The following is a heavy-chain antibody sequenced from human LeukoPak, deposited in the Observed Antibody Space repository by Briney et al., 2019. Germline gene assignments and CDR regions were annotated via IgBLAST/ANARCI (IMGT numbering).Heavy chain of an antibody. CDR1: GFTFSSYS. J-gene: IGHJ4*02. D-gene: IGHD6-19*01. Sequence: PGGSLRLSCAASGFTFSSYSMNWVRQAPGKGLEWVSSISSSSYIYYADSVKGRFTISRDNAKNSLYLQMNSLRAEDTAVYYCARHSSSAWYYYFDYWGQGSFVTVSS. CDR2: ISSSSYI. CDR3: ARHSSSAWYYYFDY. V-gene: IGHV3-21*01.